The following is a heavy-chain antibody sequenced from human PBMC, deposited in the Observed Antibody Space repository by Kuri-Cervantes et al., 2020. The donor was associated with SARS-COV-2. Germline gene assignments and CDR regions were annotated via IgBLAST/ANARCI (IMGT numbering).Heavy chain of an antibody. CDR3: AREGIAARPSHFDY. D-gene: IGHD6-6*01. Sequence: SETLSLTCTVSGGSISSGDYYWSWIRQPPGKGLEWIGYIYYSGSTYYNPSLKSRVTISVDTSKNQFSLKLSSVTAADTAVYYCAREGIAARPSHFDYWGQGTLVTVSS. V-gene: IGHV4-30-4*02. CDR1: GGSISSGDYY. CDR2: IYYSGST. J-gene: IGHJ4*02.